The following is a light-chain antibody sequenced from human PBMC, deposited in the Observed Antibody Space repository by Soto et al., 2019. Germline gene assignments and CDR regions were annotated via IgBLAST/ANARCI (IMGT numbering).Light chain of an antibody. CDR1: SSDVGDYNY. V-gene: IGLV2-11*01. CDR2: AVN. J-gene: IGLJ3*02. CDR3: CSYAGSYTWV. Sequence: QSALTQPRSVSGSPGQSVTISCTGTSSDVGDYNYVSWYQQHPGKAPKLLIYAVNMRPSGVPDRFSGSKSGNTASLTISGLQAEDEAAYSGCSYAGSYTWVFGGGTKLTVL.